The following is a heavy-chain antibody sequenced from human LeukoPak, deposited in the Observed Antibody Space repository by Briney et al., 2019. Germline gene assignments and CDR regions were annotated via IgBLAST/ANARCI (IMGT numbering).Heavy chain of an antibody. CDR2: IYSGGST. V-gene: IGHV3-53*01. D-gene: IGHD1-26*01. CDR3: ARSPGSYMNWFDP. J-gene: IGHJ5*02. Sequence: PGGSLRLSCAASGFTVSSNYMSWVRQAPGKGLEWVSVIYSGGSTYYADSVKGRFTISRDNSKNTLYLQMNSLRAEDTAVYYCARSPGSYMNWFDPWGQGTLVTVSS. CDR1: GFTVSSNY.